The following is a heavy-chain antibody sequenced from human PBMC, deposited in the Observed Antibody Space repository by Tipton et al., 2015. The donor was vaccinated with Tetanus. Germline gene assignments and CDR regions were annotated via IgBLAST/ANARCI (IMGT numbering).Heavy chain of an antibody. CDR2: IIPIFGTA. Sequence: QLVQSGAEVKKPGSSVKVSCKASGGTFSSYAISWVRQAPGQGLEWMGAIIPIFGTADYAQKFQGRVTITADKSTSPAYMELSSLRSEDTAVYYCATRYCSGGSCHHPTHYAFDIWGQGTMVTVSS. CDR3: ATRYCSGGSCHHPTHYAFDI. D-gene: IGHD2-15*01. J-gene: IGHJ3*02. V-gene: IGHV1-69*06. CDR1: GGTFSSYA.